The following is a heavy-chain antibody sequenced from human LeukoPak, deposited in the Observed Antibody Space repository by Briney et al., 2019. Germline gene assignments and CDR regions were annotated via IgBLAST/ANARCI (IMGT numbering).Heavy chain of an antibody. J-gene: IGHJ4*02. CDR3: APLWFGEEEVADY. V-gene: IGHV3-48*02. Sequence: GGSLRLSCAASGFTFSSYDMHRVRQAPGKGLEWVSYISSSSSTIYYADSVKGRFTISRDNAKNSLYLQMNSLRDEDTAVYYCAPLWFGEEEVADYWGQGTLVTVSS. D-gene: IGHD3-10*01. CDR1: GFTFSSYD. CDR2: ISSSSSTI.